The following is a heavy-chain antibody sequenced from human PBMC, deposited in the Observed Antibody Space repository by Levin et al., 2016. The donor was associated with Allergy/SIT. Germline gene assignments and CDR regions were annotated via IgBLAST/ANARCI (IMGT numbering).Heavy chain of an antibody. D-gene: IGHD1-26*01. CDR1: GFTFSNHA. V-gene: IGHV3-23*01. CDR2: ISGNGGST. J-gene: IGHJ6*02. Sequence: GGSLRLSCAASGFTFSNHAMSWVRQAPGKGLEWVSAISGNGGSTYYADSVKGRVTISRDNSRNTVHLQMNSLRAEDTAVYYCARDVGATLSYYYGMDVWGQGTTVTVSS. CDR3: ARDVGATLSYYYGMDV.